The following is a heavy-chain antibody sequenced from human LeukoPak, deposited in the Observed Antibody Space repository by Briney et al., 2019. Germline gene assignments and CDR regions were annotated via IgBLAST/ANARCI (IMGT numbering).Heavy chain of an antibody. Sequence: GGSLRLSCAASGFTFSSYSMNWVRQAPGKGLEWVSSISSSSSYIYYADSVKGRFTISRDNAKNSLYLQMNSLRAEDTAVYYCAREFWGPIAVAGSRSAFDIRGQGTMVTVSS. CDR3: AREFWGPIAVAGSRSAFDI. V-gene: IGHV3-21*01. J-gene: IGHJ3*02. D-gene: IGHD6-19*01. CDR2: ISSSSSYI. CDR1: GFTFSSYS.